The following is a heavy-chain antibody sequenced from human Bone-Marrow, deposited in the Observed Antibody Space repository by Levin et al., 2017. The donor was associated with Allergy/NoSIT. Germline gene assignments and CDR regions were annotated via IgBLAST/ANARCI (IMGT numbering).Heavy chain of an antibody. Sequence: GESLKISCAASGFTFTNYGMHWVRQAPGKGLEWVAAISYDGNNEYYADSVRGRFTISRDNSKNTLYLQMHSLNSEDTAVYHCAKDTGNYYDTTGHFDYWGQGTLVTVSS. CDR2: ISYDGNNE. J-gene: IGHJ4*02. D-gene: IGHD3-22*01. V-gene: IGHV3-30*18. CDR3: AKDTGNYYDTTGHFDY. CDR1: GFTFTNYG.